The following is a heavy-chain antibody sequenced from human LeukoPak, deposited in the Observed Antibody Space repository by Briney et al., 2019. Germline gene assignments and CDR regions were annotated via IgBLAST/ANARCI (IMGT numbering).Heavy chain of an antibody. V-gene: IGHV3-15*01. D-gene: IGHD3-16*01. J-gene: IGHJ4*02. CDR1: GFTFSDAW. CDR3: TWITQVLGLMGY. Sequence: GGSLRLSCAASGFTFSDAWMSWVRQAPGKGLEWVGRILSKGGGGTADYAAPVKGRFTISRDDSKNTIYLQMNSLKTEDTAVYFCTWITQVLGLMGYWGQGALVTVSS. CDR2: ILSKGGGGTA.